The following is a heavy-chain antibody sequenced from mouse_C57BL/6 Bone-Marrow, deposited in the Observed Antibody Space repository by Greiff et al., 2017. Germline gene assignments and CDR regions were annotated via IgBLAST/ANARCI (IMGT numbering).Heavy chain of an antibody. CDR2: ISDGGSYT. J-gene: IGHJ2*01. CDR1: GFTFSSYA. V-gene: IGHV5-4*01. CDR3: ARVREVITTVVAPDFDY. D-gene: IGHD1-1*01. Sequence: EVQVVESGGGLVKPGGSLKLSCAASGFTFSSYAMSWVRQTPEKRLEWVATISDGGSYTYYPDNVKGRFTISRDNAKNNLYLQMSHLKSEDTAMYYCARVREVITTVVAPDFDYWGQGTTLTVSS.